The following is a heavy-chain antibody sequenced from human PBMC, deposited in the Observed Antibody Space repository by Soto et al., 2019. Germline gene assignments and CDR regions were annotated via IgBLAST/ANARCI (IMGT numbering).Heavy chain of an antibody. CDR1: GFTFSNYG. J-gene: IGHJ4*02. V-gene: IGHV3-30*18. CDR2: ISYDGINK. CDR3: AKQEGVGYNYGHFDY. Sequence: QVQLVESGGGVVKPGRSLRLSCAASGFTFSNYGIHWVRQVPGKGLEWVAVISYDGINKYYADSVKGRFTISRDNSKNTLYLQMNSLRAEDTAVYYCAKQEGVGYNYGHFDYWGQGTLVTVSS. D-gene: IGHD1-1*01.